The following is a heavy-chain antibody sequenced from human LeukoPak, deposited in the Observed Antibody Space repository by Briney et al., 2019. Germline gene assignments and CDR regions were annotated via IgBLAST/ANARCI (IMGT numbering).Heavy chain of an antibody. CDR3: ARGPRILAAGSYYFDS. V-gene: IGHV3-11*01. CDR2: ISVNGAAM. D-gene: IGHD6-13*01. J-gene: IGHJ4*02. CDR1: GFSFKDYY. Sequence: PGGSLRLSCAASGFSFKDYYFSWIRQAPGKGLEWVSFISVNGAAMYYADSVKGRFTISRDNAKNSLYLEMNSLRAEDTAVYYCARGPRILAAGSYYFDSWGQGSLVTVSS.